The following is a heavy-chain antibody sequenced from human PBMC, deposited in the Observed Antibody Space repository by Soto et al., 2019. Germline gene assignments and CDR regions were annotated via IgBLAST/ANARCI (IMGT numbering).Heavy chain of an antibody. CDR1: GGTFSRYA. J-gene: IGHJ6*02. CDR3: ARGGDYYDSSGYPSGFYYYGMDV. Sequence: SVKVSCKASGGTFSRYAISWVRQAPGQGLEWMGGIIPIFETADYAQKFQGRVTITADESTSTAYMELSSLRSEDTALDYCARGGDYYDSSGYPSGFYYYGMDVWGQGTTVTV. V-gene: IGHV1-69*13. CDR2: IIPIFETA. D-gene: IGHD3-22*01.